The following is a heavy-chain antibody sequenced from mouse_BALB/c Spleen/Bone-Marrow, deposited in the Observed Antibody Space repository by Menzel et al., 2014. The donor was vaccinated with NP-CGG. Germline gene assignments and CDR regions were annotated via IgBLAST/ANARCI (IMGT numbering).Heavy chain of an antibody. CDR1: GYTFTYYS. Sequence: VQLQQSGAELARPGASVRVSCRASGYTFTYYSMYWVKQRPGQGLEWIGYINPTSNYTNYNRNFKDKATLTADTSSSTAYMQLSSLTSEDSAVYYCVREALWSFFNYWGQGTLVTVSA. CDR2: INPTSNYT. CDR3: VREALWSFFNY. V-gene: IGHV1-4*01. J-gene: IGHJ3*01. D-gene: IGHD1-3*01.